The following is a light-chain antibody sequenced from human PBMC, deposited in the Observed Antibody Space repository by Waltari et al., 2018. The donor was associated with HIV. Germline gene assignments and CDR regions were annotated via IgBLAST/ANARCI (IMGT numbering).Light chain of an antibody. Sequence: QSALTQPRSVSGSPGQSVTISCTGTSSDVGDYNYVSWYQQHPGKAPKLMIFDVNKRPSGVPDRFSGSKSGNTVSLTISGLQAEDEADYYCCSYADKYTWVFGGGTKLTVL. CDR1: SSDVGDYNY. V-gene: IGLV2-11*01. CDR3: CSYADKYTWV. J-gene: IGLJ3*02. CDR2: DVN.